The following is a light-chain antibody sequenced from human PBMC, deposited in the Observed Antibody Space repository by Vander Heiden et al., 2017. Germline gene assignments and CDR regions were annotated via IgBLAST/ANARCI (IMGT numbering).Light chain of an antibody. J-gene: IGLJ2*01. CDR2: QDR. CDR3: QAWDSSTGVV. Sequence: SYELTQPLSVSVSPGQTASITCSGDKLGDKYACWYQQKPGQSPVLVIYQDRKRPSGIPERFSGSNSGNTATLTISGTQAMDEADYYCQAWDSSTGVVFGGGTKLTVL. V-gene: IGLV3-1*01. CDR1: KLGDKY.